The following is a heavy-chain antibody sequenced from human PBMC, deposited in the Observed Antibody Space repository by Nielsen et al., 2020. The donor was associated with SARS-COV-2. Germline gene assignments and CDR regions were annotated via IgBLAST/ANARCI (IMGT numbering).Heavy chain of an antibody. CDR2: ISGSGGST. Sequence: GESLKISCTASGFIFSSYAMSWVRQAPGKGLEWVSAISGSGGSTYYADSVKGRFTISRDKSKNTLYVLMNSLRAEDTAVYYCAKMSPPGIAAGTAEYFQHWGQGTLVTVSS. CDR1: GFIFSSYA. J-gene: IGHJ1*01. D-gene: IGHD6-13*01. CDR3: AKMSPPGIAAGTAEYFQH. V-gene: IGHV3-23*01.